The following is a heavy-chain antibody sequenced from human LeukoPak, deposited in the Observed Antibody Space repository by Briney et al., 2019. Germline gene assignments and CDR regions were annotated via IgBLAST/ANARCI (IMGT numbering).Heavy chain of an antibody. CDR3: AAEDGYNYFDY. V-gene: IGHV1-69*05. CDR1: GGTFSSYA. D-gene: IGHD5-24*01. Sequence: ASVKVSCTASGGTFSSYAISWVRQAPGQGLEWMGGIIPIFGTANYAQKFQGRVTITTDESTSTAYMELSSLRSEDTAVYYCAAEDGYNYFDYWGQGTLVTVPS. CDR2: IIPIFGTA. J-gene: IGHJ4*02.